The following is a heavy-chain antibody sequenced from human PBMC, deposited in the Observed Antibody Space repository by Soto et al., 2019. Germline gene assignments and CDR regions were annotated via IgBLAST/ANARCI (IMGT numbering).Heavy chain of an antibody. D-gene: IGHD3-9*01. J-gene: IGHJ4*02. V-gene: IGHV5-51*01. CDR3: VRPDSTGYYSH. CDR1: GYSFTNYW. CDR2: INPADSDT. Sequence: GESMKISCKGSGYSFTNYWIGWVRQMPGKGLEWMGIINPADSDTRYSPSFQGQVTVSVDKSISTAYLQRGSLKASDTAMYYCVRPDSTGYYSHWGQGTPVTVSS.